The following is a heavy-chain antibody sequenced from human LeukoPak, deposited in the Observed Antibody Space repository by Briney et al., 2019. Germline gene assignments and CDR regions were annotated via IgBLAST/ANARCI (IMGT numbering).Heavy chain of an antibody. J-gene: IGHJ4*02. D-gene: IGHD5-18*01. V-gene: IGHV3-30*18. CDR1: GFTFSSYG. Sequence: GRSLRLSCAASGFTFSSYGMHWVRQAPGKGLEWVAVISYDGSNKYYADSVKGRFTISRDNSKNTLYLQMNSLRAEDTAMYYCAKDRVRIQLWLPRNYFDYWGQGTLVTVSS. CDR2: ISYDGSNK. CDR3: AKDRVRIQLWLPRNYFDY.